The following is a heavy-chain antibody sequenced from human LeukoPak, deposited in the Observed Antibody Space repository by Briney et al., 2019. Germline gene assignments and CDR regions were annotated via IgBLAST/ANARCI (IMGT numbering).Heavy chain of an antibody. CDR2: INPNSGGT. V-gene: IGHV1-2*02. CDR1: GYTFTGYY. D-gene: IGHD3-3*01. CDR3: ARGVIIQHCYYYYYMDV. J-gene: IGHJ6*03. Sequence: GASVKVSCKASGYTFTGYYMHWVRQAPGQGLEWMGWINPNSGGTNYAQKFQGRVTMTRDTSISTAYMELSRLRSDDTAVYYCARGVIIQHCYYYYYMDVWGKGTTVTVSS.